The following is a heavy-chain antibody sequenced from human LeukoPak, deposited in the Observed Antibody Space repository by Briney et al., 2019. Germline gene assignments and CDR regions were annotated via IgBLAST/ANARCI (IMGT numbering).Heavy chain of an antibody. V-gene: IGHV1-2*02. Sequence: ASVKVSCKASGYTFIGYYMHWVRQAPGRGLEWMGWINPNSGGTNYAQKFQGRVTMTRDTSISTAYMELSRLRSDDTAVYYCATGIVATTASDYWGQGTLVTVSS. J-gene: IGHJ4*02. CDR3: ATGIVATTASDY. D-gene: IGHD5-12*01. CDR2: INPNSGGT. CDR1: GYTFIGYY.